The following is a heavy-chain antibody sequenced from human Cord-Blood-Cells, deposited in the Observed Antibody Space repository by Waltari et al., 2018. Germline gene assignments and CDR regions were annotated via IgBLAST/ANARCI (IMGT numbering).Heavy chain of an antibody. D-gene: IGHD7-27*01. J-gene: IGHJ3*02. CDR1: GFTFSSYA. V-gene: IGHV3-30-3*01. CDR3: ARDNWGSGRAFDI. Sequence: QVQLVESGGGVVQPGRSLRLSCAASGFTFSSYAMHWVRQAPGKGLEWVAVISYDGSNKYYADSVKGRFTISRDNSKNTLYLQMNSRRAEDTAVYYCARDNWGSGRAFDIWGQGTMVTVSS. CDR2: ISYDGSNK.